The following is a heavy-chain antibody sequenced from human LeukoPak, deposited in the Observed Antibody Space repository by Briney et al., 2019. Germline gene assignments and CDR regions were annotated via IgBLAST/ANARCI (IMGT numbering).Heavy chain of an antibody. Sequence: ASVKVSCKASGYTFTNYDIIWVRQATGQGLEWMGWMNPDSGNTGYAQKFQGRVTMTRNTSINAAYMELSSLTFEDTAVYYCARGKARITLIQAIDYWGQGTLVTVSS. V-gene: IGHV1-8*01. CDR3: ARGKARITLIQAIDY. J-gene: IGHJ4*02. D-gene: IGHD3-22*01. CDR1: GYTFTNYD. CDR2: MNPDSGNT.